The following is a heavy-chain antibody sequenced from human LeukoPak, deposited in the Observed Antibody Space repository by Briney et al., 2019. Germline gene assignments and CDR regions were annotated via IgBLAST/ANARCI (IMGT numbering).Heavy chain of an antibody. D-gene: IGHD3-3*01. V-gene: IGHV3-30*02. Sequence: TGGSLRLSCAASGFTFSSYGMHWVRQAPGKGLEWVAFIRYDGSNKYYADSVKGRFTISRDNSKNTLYLQMNSLRAEDTAVYYCAKSHTILTEPYYYYYYMDVWGKGTTVTVSS. J-gene: IGHJ6*03. CDR2: IRYDGSNK. CDR3: AKSHTILTEPYYYYYYMDV. CDR1: GFTFSSYG.